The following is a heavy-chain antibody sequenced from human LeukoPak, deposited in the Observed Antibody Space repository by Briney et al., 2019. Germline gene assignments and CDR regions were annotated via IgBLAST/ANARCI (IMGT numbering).Heavy chain of an antibody. D-gene: IGHD3-10*01. Sequence: GGSLRLSCAASGFSFSTYGVHWVRQAPGKGLEWVTFIRYDGSNKYYADSVKGRFTISRDNSKNTLYLQMNSLRAEDTAVYYCAKDNGYYGPYYFDYWGQGTLVTVSS. CDR1: GFSFSTYG. CDR2: IRYDGSNK. CDR3: AKDNGYYGPYYFDY. J-gene: IGHJ4*02. V-gene: IGHV3-30*02.